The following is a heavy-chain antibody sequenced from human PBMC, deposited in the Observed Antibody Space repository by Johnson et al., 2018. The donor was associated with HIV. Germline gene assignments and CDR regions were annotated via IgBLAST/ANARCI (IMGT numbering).Heavy chain of an antibody. CDR1: GFTFSSYG. CDR2: IWYDGSNK. CDR3: AKVAVATAAGGVALDI. D-gene: IGHD6-13*01. J-gene: IGHJ3*02. Sequence: VESGGGVVQPGRSLRLSCAASGFTFSSYGMHWVRQAPGKGLEWVAVIWYDGSNKYYTDSVKGRFTISRDNSKNTLYLQINSLRAEDTGVYYCAKVAVATAAGGVALDIWGPGTMVTVSS. V-gene: IGHV3-33*06.